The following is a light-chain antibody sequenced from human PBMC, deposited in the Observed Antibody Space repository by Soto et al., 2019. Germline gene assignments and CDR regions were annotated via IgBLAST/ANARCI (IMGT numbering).Light chain of an antibody. V-gene: IGKV3-20*01. CDR1: QSLGSDY. CDR2: GVS. Sequence: EPVLTQSPGTLSLSPGERATLSCRASQSLGSDYLAWYQQKPGQAPRLLIYGVSSRATDIPDRFSGSGSGTDFTLTISRLEQEDFAMYYCQLYGTSRTFGQGTKVDIK. J-gene: IGKJ1*01. CDR3: QLYGTSRT.